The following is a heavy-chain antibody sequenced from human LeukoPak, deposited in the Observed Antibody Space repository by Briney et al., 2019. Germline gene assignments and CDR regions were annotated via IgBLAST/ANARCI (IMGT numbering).Heavy chain of an antibody. Sequence: GASVKVSCKASGYTFTGYYIHWVRQAPGQGVEWMGWINPNSGGTNYAPTFQGRVTMTRDTSISTAYMELSRLTSDDTTIYYCATTLHIVVVTWHAFDIWGQGTMVTVSS. J-gene: IGHJ3*02. CDR2: INPNSGGT. CDR3: ATTLHIVVVTWHAFDI. CDR1: GYTFTGYY. V-gene: IGHV1-2*02. D-gene: IGHD2-21*02.